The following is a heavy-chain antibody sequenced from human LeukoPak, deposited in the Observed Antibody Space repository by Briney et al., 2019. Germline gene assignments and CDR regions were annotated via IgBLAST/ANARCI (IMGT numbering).Heavy chain of an antibody. J-gene: IGHJ4*02. CDR2: ISWNSGSI. V-gene: IGHV3-9*01. D-gene: IGHD3-10*01. CDR3: AKMGYYGSGKEPRGGTDY. CDR1: GFTFDDYA. Sequence: GGSLRLSCAASGFTFDDYAMHWVRQAPGKGLEWVSGISWNSGSIGYADSVKGRFTISRDNAKNSLYLQMNSRRAEDTALYYCAKMGYYGSGKEPRGGTDYWGQGTLVTVSS.